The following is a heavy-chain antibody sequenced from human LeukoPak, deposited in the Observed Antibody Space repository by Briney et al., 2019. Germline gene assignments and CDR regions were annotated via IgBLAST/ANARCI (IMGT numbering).Heavy chain of an antibody. V-gene: IGHV3-30-3*01. CDR3: ARDPEGEQLLPNYFDY. J-gene: IGHJ4*02. CDR1: GFTFSSYA. CDR2: ISYDGSNK. D-gene: IGHD1/OR15-1a*01. Sequence: GSLRLSCAASGFTFSSYAMHWVRQAPGKGLEWVAVISYDGSNKYYADSVKGRFTISRDNSENTLYLQMNSLRAEDTAVYYCARDPEGEQLLPNYFDYWGQGTLVTVSS.